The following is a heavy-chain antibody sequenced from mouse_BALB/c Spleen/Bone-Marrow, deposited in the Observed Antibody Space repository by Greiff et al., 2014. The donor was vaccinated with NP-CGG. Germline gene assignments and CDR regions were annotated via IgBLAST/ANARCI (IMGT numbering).Heavy chain of an antibody. J-gene: IGHJ3*01. D-gene: IGHD2-14*01. CDR2: IDPANGNT. CDR3: ATYYRYDRRFAY. CDR1: GFNIKDTY. V-gene: IGHV14-3*02. Sequence: EVQLQQSGAELVKPGDSVKLSCTASGFNIKDTYMHWVKQRPEQGLEWIGRIDPANGNTKYDPKFQGKATITADTSSNTAYLQLSSLTSEDTAVYYCATYYRYDRRFAYWGQGTLVTASA.